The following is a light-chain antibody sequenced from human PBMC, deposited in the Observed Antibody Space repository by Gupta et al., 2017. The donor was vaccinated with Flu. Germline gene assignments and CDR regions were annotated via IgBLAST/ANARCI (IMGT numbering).Light chain of an antibody. CDR1: SSDVGGDDW. CDR2: NVY. V-gene: IGLV2-14*03. CDR3: TSYTSAGTHV. J-gene: IGLJ1*01. Sequence: SITIASTGTSSDVGGDDWVSWYQQQPAKTHKLIIYNVYSRPAGVSNRFSGSKSGNTASLTISGLQAEDAADYYCTSYTSAGTHVFGTGTDFTVL.